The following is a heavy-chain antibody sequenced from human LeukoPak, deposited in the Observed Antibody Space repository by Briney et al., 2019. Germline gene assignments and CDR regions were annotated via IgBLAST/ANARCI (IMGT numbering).Heavy chain of an antibody. CDR1: GFTFSSYS. CDR2: ISSSSSYI. V-gene: IGHV3-21*01. J-gene: IGHJ6*03. Sequence: GGSLRLSCAASGFTFSSYSMNWVRQAPGKGLEWVSSISSSSSYIYYADSVKGRFTISRDNAKNSLYLQMNSLRAEDTAVYYCARASSTSWLYYYYYYMDVWGKGTTVTISS. CDR3: ARASSTSWLYYYYYYMDV. D-gene: IGHD2-2*01.